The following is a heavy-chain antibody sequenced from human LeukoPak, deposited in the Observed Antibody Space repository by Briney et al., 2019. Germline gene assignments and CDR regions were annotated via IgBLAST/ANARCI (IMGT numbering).Heavy chain of an antibody. Sequence: SETLSLTCTVSGGSISSYDWSWIRQPPGKGLEWIGYIYYSGSTNYNPSLKSRVTISVDTSKNQFYLKLSSVTTADTAVYYCAGAPITGRVFDYWGQGTLVTVSS. V-gene: IGHV4-59*01. CDR3: AGAPITGRVFDY. J-gene: IGHJ4*02. CDR1: GGSISSYD. CDR2: IYYSGST. D-gene: IGHD1-14*01.